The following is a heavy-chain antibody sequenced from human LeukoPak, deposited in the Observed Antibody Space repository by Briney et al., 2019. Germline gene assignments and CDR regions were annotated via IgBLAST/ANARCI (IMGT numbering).Heavy chain of an antibody. CDR1: GFTFSNAW. Sequence: GGSLRLSCAASGFTFSNAWMSWVRQAPGKGLEWVGRIKSKTDGGTTDYAAPVKGRFTISRDDSKNTLYLQMNSLRTEDTAVYYCTTAPYDQQHFDYWGQGTLVTVSS. D-gene: IGHD6-13*01. CDR3: TTAPYDQQHFDY. V-gene: IGHV3-15*01. J-gene: IGHJ4*02. CDR2: IKSKTDGGTT.